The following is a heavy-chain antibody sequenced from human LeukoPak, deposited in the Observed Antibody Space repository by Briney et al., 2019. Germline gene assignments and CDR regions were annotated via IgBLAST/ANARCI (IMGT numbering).Heavy chain of an antibody. Sequence: TGGSLRLSCAASGFTFGTYWMTWVRQAPGKGLEWVANIRPDAGEKNYADSVKGRFTTSRDNTRNSLYLQVNSLRVEDTASYYCARSGPIDYWGQGTLVTVSS. CDR3: ARSGPIDY. CDR2: IRPDAGEK. J-gene: IGHJ4*02. D-gene: IGHD3-10*01. V-gene: IGHV3-7*01. CDR1: GFTFGTYW.